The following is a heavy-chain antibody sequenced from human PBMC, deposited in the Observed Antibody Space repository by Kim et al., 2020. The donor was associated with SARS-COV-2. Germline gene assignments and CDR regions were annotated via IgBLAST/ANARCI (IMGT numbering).Heavy chain of an antibody. CDR2: ISSSSSYI. D-gene: IGHD7-27*01. CDR3: ARNMGKTDWFDP. V-gene: IGHV3-21*01. Sequence: GGSLRLSCAASGFTFSSYSMNWVRQAPGKGLEWVSSISSSSSYIYYADSVKGRFTISRDNAKNSLYLQMNSLRAEDTAVYYCARNMGKTDWFDPWGQGTLVTVSS. J-gene: IGHJ5*02. CDR1: GFTFSSYS.